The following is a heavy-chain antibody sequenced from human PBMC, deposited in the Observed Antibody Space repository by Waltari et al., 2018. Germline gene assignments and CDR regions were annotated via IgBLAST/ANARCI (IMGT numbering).Heavy chain of an antibody. CDR1: GFIFGSNG. D-gene: IGHD1-1*01. J-gene: IGHJ3*02. Sequence: QVQLVESGGTVVRPGKSLRLSCVGSGFIFGSNGMHWVRQAPGKRLEWVAGVSYDGRETYYGDSVKGRFTISRDNSNNTLHLQMTSLRDEDTAIFYCARGPVDGTKRGAFDIWGQGTMVTVSS. CDR2: VSYDGRET. CDR3: ARGPVDGTKRGAFDI. V-gene: IGHV3-30*03.